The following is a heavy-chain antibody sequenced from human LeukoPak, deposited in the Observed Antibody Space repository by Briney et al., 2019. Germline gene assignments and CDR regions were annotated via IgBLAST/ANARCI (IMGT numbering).Heavy chain of an antibody. CDR1: GFTISIYY. Sequence: PGGSLRLSCAASGFTISIYYMTWVRQAPGKGLEWVSMIYSDGSTFYADSVKGRFTISRDNSKNTLYLQMNSLRAEDTAVYYCAREADTAMVHFDYWGQGTLVTVSS. J-gene: IGHJ4*02. CDR2: IYSDGST. CDR3: AREADTAMVHFDY. D-gene: IGHD5-18*01. V-gene: IGHV3-66*01.